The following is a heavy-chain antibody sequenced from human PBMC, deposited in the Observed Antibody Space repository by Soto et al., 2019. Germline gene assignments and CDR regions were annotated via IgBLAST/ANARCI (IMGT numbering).Heavy chain of an antibody. J-gene: IGHJ4*02. Sequence: EVQLLEFGGGFVQPGGSLRLSCTASGFTFSDHGMHWVRQAPGKGLEWVSSISGSVGSTFYADSVKGRFTISRDNSMNTLYLQMNSLRAEDTAVYYCAKDRTIASRNFDSWGQGALVTVSS. D-gene: IGHD6-6*01. CDR3: AKDRTIASRNFDS. CDR1: GFTFSDHG. V-gene: IGHV3-23*01. CDR2: ISGSVGST.